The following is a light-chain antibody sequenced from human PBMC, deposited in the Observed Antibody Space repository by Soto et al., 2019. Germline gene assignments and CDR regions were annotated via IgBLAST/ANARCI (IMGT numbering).Light chain of an antibody. J-gene: IGKJ3*01. CDR1: QSIRSW. CDR3: QQSYCTPL. V-gene: IGKV1-5*01. Sequence: DIQMTQSPSTLSASVGDRITITCRASQSIRSWLAWYQQKPEKAPTLLIYDASILESGVPSRFSGSGSGTEFTLSLSSLHPEDFATYYCQQSYCTPLFGPGTKVDIK. CDR2: DAS.